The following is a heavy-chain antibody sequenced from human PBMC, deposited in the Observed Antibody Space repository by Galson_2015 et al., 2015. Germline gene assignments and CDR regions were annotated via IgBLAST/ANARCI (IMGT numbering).Heavy chain of an antibody. J-gene: IGHJ3*02. CDR3: ARIARYYYGSGSVTTDALEI. V-gene: IGHV1-18*01. Sequence: SVKVSCKASGYTFTTYGISWVRQAPGQGLEWMGWISADNGNFNYAQKFEDRITMTTDTSTSTAYMELRSLRSDDTAVYYCARIARYYYGSGSVTTDALEIWGQGTMVTVSS. CDR1: GYTFTTYG. CDR2: ISADNGNF. D-gene: IGHD3-10*01.